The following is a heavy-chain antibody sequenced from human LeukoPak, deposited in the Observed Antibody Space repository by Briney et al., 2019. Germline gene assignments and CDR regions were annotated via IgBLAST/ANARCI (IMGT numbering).Heavy chain of an antibody. J-gene: IGHJ5*02. CDR1: GFTFSCSP. V-gene: IGHV3-73*01. CDR2: PDKKDKDYAT. CDR3: TRDSGTYNWFDP. D-gene: IGHD1-26*01. Sequence: PGGSLRLSCAASGFTFSCSPIHRLPPSSGKGRQCAGHPDKKDKDYATVTAYAASVKGRFTICRAASINTASLQMKSLKPEDTALYYCTRDSGTYNWFDPWGQGTLVTVSS.